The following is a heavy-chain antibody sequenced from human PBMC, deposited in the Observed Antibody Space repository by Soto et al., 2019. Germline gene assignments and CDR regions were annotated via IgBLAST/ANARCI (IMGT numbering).Heavy chain of an antibody. CDR3: ARGVLANWGPENWFDP. CDR1: GASISRGAYY. CDR2: IYYSGSA. Sequence: PSETLSLTCSVSGASISRGAYYWSWIRQHPGKGLEWIGNIYYSGSAYYNPSLKSRVAISVDTSQNQFSLRLSSVTAADTAVYYCARGVLANWGPENWFDPWGQGTLLTVSS. D-gene: IGHD7-27*01. V-gene: IGHV4-31*03. J-gene: IGHJ5*02.